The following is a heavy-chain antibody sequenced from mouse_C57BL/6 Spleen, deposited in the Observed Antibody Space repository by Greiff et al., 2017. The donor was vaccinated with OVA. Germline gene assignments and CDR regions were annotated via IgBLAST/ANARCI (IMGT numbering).Heavy chain of an antibody. D-gene: IGHD4-1*01. J-gene: IGHJ2*01. Sequence: EVKVVESGGGLVKPGGSLKLSCAASGFTFSSYAMSWVRQTPEKRLEWVATISDGGSYTYYPDNVKGRFTISRDNAKNNLYLQMSHLKSEDTAMYYCARGDWDGDYWGQGTTLTVSS. CDR1: GFTFSSYA. CDR2: ISDGGSYT. V-gene: IGHV5-4*03. CDR3: ARGDWDGDY.